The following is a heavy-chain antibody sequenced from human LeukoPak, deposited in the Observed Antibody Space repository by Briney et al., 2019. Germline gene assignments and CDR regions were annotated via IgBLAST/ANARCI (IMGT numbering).Heavy chain of an antibody. J-gene: IGHJ6*03. CDR1: GGSFSGYY. V-gene: IGHV4-34*01. D-gene: IGHD6-19*01. Sequence: PSETLSLTCAVYGGSFSGYYWSWIRQPPGKGLEWIGEINHSGSTNYNPSLKSRVTISVDTSKNQFSLKLSSVTAADTAVYYCARGLGGLVAVAGTWSGYYYSMDVWGKGTTVTASS. CDR2: INHSGST. CDR3: ARGLGGLVAVAGTWSGYYYSMDV.